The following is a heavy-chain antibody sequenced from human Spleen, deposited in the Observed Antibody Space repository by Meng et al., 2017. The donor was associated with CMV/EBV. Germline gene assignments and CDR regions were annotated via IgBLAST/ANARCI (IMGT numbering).Heavy chain of an antibody. CDR2: IPSDGSNE. V-gene: IGHV3-30*02. CDR1: GFSLSSYG. Sequence: GGSLRLSCAASGFSLSSYGIHWVRQVPGKGLEWVSFIPSDGSNEHYADSVKGRFTISRDNSKNTVWLQMNRLRADDTAVYYCARWGSGKAFDIWGQGTMVTVSS. CDR3: ARWGSGKAFDI. J-gene: IGHJ3*02. D-gene: IGHD7-27*01.